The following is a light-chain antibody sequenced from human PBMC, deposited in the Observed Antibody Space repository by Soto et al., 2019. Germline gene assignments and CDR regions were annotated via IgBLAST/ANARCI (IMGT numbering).Light chain of an antibody. CDR1: QSISSW. V-gene: IGKV1-5*03. CDR2: KAS. J-gene: IGKJ2*01. Sequence: DIQMTQSPSTLSASVGDRVTITCWASQSISSWLAWYQQKPGKAPKLLIYKASSLESGVPSRFSGSGSGTEFTLTISSLQPDDFATYYCQQYNSYPYTFVQGT. CDR3: QQYNSYPYT.